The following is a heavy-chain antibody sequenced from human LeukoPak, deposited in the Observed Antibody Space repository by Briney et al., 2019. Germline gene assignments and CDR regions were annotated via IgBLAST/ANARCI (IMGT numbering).Heavy chain of an antibody. V-gene: IGHV3-74*01. CDR2: INSDGSST. CDR1: GFTFSSYW. D-gene: IGHD3-3*01. J-gene: IGHJ4*02. Sequence: GGSLRLSCAASGFTFSSYWMHWVRQAPGKGLVWVSRINSDGSSTSYADSVKGRFTISRDNAKNTLYLQMNSLRAGDTAVYYCARATIFGVETFDYWGQGTLVTVSS. CDR3: ARATIFGVETFDY.